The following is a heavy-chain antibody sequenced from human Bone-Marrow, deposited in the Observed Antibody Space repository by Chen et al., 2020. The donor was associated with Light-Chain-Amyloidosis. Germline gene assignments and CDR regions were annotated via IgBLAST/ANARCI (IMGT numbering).Heavy chain of an antibody. CDR3: ARDGYSDWNYLYYYMDF. D-gene: IGHD2-15*01. CDR1: GFTFSSFG. Sequence: EVQLVESGGGLVKPGGSLRLSCAASGFTFSSFGMNWVRQAPGKGLEWVSSISGSSNYVYYAYSGKGRFTSSRDSAKNSLYLQMNSLRAGDTAVYYCARDGYSDWNYLYYYMDFWGNGTTVTVSS. V-gene: IGHV3-21*01. CDR2: ISGSSNYV. J-gene: IGHJ6*03.